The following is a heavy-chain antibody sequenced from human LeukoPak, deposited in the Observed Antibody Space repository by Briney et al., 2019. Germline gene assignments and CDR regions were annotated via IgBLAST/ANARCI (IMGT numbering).Heavy chain of an antibody. CDR3: TRNSGWYGIS. J-gene: IGHJ4*02. D-gene: IGHD6-19*01. V-gene: IGHV3-74*01. CDR1: GFTFSSCW. CDR2: IEYSDTGG. Sequence: GGSLRLSCAASGFTFSSCWMHWVRQAPGKGLVWVSSIEYSDTGGHYADSVQGRFTIFKDNPKNTLYLQLNSLRAEDTAIYYCTRNSGWYGISWGQGTLVTVSS.